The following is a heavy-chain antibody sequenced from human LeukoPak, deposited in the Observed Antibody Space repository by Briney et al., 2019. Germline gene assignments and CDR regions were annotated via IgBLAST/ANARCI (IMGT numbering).Heavy chain of an antibody. J-gene: IGHJ4*02. Sequence: GGSLRLSCVVSGFTFRGYGMSWVRQAPGKGLEWVSFISGSDGSRYYVDSVKGRFAISRDNSKNTVYLQMNSLRAEDTAVYYCVKGDYYDILTGRSTHQRPFDDWGQGTLVTVSS. CDR2: ISGSDGSR. CDR1: GFTFRGYG. D-gene: IGHD3-9*01. CDR3: VKGDYYDILTGRSTHQRPFDD. V-gene: IGHV3-23*01.